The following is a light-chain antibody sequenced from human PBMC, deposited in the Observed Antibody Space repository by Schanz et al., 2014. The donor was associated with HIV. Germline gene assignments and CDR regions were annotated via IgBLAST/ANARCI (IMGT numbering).Light chain of an antibody. J-gene: IGLJ3*02. CDR1: SSNIGANYD. CDR2: DNT. CDR3: QSFDSTLNGVV. V-gene: IGLV1-40*01. Sequence: QSVLAQPPSVSGAPGQRVTISCTGSSSNIGANYDVHWYQLLPGSAPKLLIFDNTNRPSGVPARFSGSKSGSSASLAISGLQAEDEADYFCQSFDSTLNGVVFGGGTKLTVL.